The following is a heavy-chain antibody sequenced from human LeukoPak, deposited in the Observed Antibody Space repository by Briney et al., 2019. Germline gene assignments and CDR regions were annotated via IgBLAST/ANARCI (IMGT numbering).Heavy chain of an antibody. CDR2: INHSGGT. D-gene: IGHD3-22*01. V-gene: IGHV4-34*01. CDR1: GGSFSGYY. J-gene: IGHJ4*02. Sequence: SETLSLTCAVYGGSFSGYYWSWIRQPPGKGLEWIGEINHSGGTNYNPSLKSRVTISVDTSKNQFSLKLSSVTAADTAVYYCARTYYDSTFGYWGQGTLVTVSS. CDR3: ARTYYDSTFGY.